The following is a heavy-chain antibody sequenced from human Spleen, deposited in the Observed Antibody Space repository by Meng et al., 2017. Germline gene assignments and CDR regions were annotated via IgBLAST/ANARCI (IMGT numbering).Heavy chain of an antibody. CDR1: GFYFSNAW. Sequence: GESLKISCAASGFYFSNAWMSWVRQAPGKGLEWVGRIKSNTDGGTAEYAAPVTGRFTISRDNAKNSLYLQMNSLRAEDTALYYCAKDIGSSGYYGPFFDYWGQGTLVTVSS. D-gene: IGHD3-22*01. CDR3: AKDIGSSGYYGPFFDY. CDR2: IKSNTDGGTA. V-gene: IGHV3-15*05. J-gene: IGHJ4*02.